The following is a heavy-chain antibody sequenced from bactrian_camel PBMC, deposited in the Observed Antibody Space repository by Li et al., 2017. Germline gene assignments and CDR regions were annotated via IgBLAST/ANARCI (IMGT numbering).Heavy chain of an antibody. D-gene: IGHD3*01. Sequence: VQLVESGGGSVQAGGSLRLSCTGSGFRFYDFDMGWYRQAPGSGREGVATIAAAGATTYAESMKGRVTISKDNAETALYLEMISLRPEDTAMYYCAADVVPSQEHAWVLGENGFWGQGTQVTVS. V-gene: IGHV3-1*01. CDR1: GFRFYDFD. J-gene: IGHJ6*01. CDR2: IAAAGAT. CDR3: AADVVPSQEHAWVLGENGF.